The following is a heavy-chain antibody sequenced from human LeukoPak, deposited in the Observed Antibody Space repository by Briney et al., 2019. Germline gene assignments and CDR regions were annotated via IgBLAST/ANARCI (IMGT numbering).Heavy chain of an antibody. Sequence: SETPSLTCAVSGYSISSGYYWGWIRQPPGKGLEWIRNIYHTGINYYNPSLKSRVTVSVDTSKNQFSLKLSSVTAADTAVYYCARVAVGGNFDFDYWGQGTLVTVSS. CDR1: GYSISSGYY. V-gene: IGHV4-38-2*01. D-gene: IGHD1-7*01. CDR3: ARVAVGGNFDFDY. J-gene: IGHJ4*02. CDR2: IYHTGIN.